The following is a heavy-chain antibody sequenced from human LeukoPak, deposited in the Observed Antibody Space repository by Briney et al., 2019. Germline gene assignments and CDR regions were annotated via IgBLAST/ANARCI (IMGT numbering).Heavy chain of an antibody. J-gene: IGHJ4*02. CDR2: INPNSGGT. D-gene: IGHD3-16*02. V-gene: IGHV1-2*04. Sequence: VASVRVSCKASGYTFTAYYLHWVRQAPGQGLEWMGWINPNSGGTNYAQKFKGWVTLTRDTSINTTYMELSRLASDVTAVYFCARGTTGSYLGYWGQGTLVTVSS. CDR3: ARGTTGSYLGY. CDR1: GYTFTAYY.